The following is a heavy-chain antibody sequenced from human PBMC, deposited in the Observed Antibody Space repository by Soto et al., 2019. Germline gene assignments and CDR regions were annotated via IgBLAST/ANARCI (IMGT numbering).Heavy chain of an antibody. CDR3: ARTCSSADCFSSYAMDV. V-gene: IGHV3-48*02. J-gene: IGHJ6*02. Sequence: GGSLRLSCAASGFTFSSYPMNWVRQAPGKGLEWVSYISASTSAIYYADSVKGRFTVSRDIAKNSLYLQMTSLRDDDSALYYCARTCSSADCFSSYAMDVWGQGSTVTVS. D-gene: IGHD2-2*01. CDR1: GFTFSSYP. CDR2: ISASTSAI.